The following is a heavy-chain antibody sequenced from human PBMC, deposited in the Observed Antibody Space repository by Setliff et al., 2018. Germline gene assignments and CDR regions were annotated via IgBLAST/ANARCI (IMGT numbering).Heavy chain of an antibody. CDR3: ARDRGY. CDR2: SALTMVT. J-gene: IGHJ4*02. CDR1: DTPLPAI. V-gene: IGHV1-18*01. Sequence: GASGRSPARLLDTPLPAIISTGCDRPLDKGLNGWDGSALTMVTNYAQKLQGRVTMTTDTSTSTAYMELRSLRSDDTAVYYCARDRGYWGQGTLVTVSS.